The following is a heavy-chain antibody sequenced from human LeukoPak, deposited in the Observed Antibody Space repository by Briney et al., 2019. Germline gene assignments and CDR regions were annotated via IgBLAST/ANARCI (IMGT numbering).Heavy chain of an antibody. CDR1: GFTFSSYW. V-gene: IGHV3-7*01. CDR2: IKQDGSEK. Sequence: QTGGSLRLSCVASGFTFSSYWMTWVRQAPGKGLEWVANIKQDGSEKNYVDSVKGRFTISRDNAKNSVYLRMNGLRVEDTAVYYCARDRPFTIFGVVILPWGQGTLVTVSS. CDR3: ARDRPFTIFGVVILP. J-gene: IGHJ5*01. D-gene: IGHD3-3*01.